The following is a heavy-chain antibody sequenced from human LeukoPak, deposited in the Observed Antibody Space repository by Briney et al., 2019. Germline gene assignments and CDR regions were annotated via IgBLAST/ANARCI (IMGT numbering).Heavy chain of an antibody. CDR3: ARGLGKLSFPFDY. J-gene: IGHJ4*02. CDR2: ISYSGST. Sequence: PSETLSLTCTVSGGSINYYYWSWLRQPPGKGLEWIGYISYSGSTSNNPSLKSRVTISIDTSKNQFSLKLTSVTAADTAVYYCARGLGKLSFPFDYWGQGTLVTVSS. D-gene: IGHD3-16*02. CDR1: GGSINYYY. V-gene: IGHV4-59*01.